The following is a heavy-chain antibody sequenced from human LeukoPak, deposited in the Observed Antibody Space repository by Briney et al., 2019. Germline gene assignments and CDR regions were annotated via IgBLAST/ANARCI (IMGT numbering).Heavy chain of an antibody. Sequence: GGSLRLSCAASGFTFSSYAMSWVRQAPGKGLEWVSAISGSGGSTYYADSVKGRFTISRDNSKNTLYLQMNSLRAEDTAVYYCAASSMVRGVIISPFPYWGQGTLVTVSS. J-gene: IGHJ4*02. CDR3: AASSMVRGVIISPFPY. V-gene: IGHV3-23*01. CDR2: ISGSGGST. CDR1: GFTFSSYA. D-gene: IGHD3-10*01.